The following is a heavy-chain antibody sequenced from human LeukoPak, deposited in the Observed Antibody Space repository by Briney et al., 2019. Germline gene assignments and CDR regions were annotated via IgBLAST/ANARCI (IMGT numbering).Heavy chain of an antibody. CDR2: IYTSGST. Sequence: SSETLSLTRPVSGGSISSYYWSWIRQPAGKGLEWIGRIYTSGSTNYNPSLKSRVTMSVDTSKNQFSLKLSSVTAADTAVYYCARDTYYYDSSGYYAVDYWGQGTLVTVSS. CDR1: GGSISSYY. V-gene: IGHV4-4*07. J-gene: IGHJ4*02. CDR3: ARDTYYYDSSGYYAVDY. D-gene: IGHD3-22*01.